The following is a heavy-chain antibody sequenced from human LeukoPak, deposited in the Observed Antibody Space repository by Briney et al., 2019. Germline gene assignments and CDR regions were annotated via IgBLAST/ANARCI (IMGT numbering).Heavy chain of an antibody. CDR1: GGSISSYY. J-gene: IGHJ3*02. CDR3: ASFRGDAFDI. CDR2: IYYSGST. D-gene: IGHD3-16*01. Sequence: SETLSLTCTVSGGSISSYYWSWIRQPPGKGLEWIGYIYYSGSTNYNPSLKSRVTISVDTSKNQLSLKLSSVTAADTAVYYCASFRGDAFDIWGQGTMVTVSS. V-gene: IGHV4-59*12.